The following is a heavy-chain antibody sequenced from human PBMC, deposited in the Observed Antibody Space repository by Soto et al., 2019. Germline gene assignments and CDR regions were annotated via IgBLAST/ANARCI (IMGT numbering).Heavy chain of an antibody. CDR1: GFTFSSYA. CDR2: ISYDGSNK. Sequence: GGSLRLSCAASGFTFSSYAMHWVRQAPGKGLEWVAVISYDGSNKYYADSVKGRFTISRDNSKNTLYLQMNSLRAEDTAVYYCARVTMATLPDYWGQGTLVTVSS. D-gene: IGHD3-10*01. J-gene: IGHJ4*02. V-gene: IGHV3-30-3*01. CDR3: ARVTMATLPDY.